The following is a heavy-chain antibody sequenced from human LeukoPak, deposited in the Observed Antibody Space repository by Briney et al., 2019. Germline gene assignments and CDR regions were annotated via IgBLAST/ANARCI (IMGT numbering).Heavy chain of an antibody. D-gene: IGHD6-13*01. Sequence: SETLSLTCTVSGGSISSSSYYWGWIRQPPGKGLEWIGSIYYSGSTNYNPSLKSRVTISVDKSKNQFSLKLSSVTAADTAVYYCARGIVAAAGTWDWFDPWGQGTLVTVSS. V-gene: IGHV4-39*07. CDR2: IYYSGST. CDR1: GGSISSSSYY. CDR3: ARGIVAAAGTWDWFDP. J-gene: IGHJ5*02.